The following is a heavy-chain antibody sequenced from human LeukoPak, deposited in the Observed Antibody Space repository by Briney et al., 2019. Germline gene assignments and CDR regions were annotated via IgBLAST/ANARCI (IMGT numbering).Heavy chain of an antibody. CDR2: IKQDGSEK. CDR3: ARDNYDSSGPYYFDY. CDR1: GFTFSSHW. J-gene: IGHJ4*02. V-gene: IGHV3-7*01. D-gene: IGHD3-22*01. Sequence: GGSLRLSCADSGFTFSSHWMSWVRQAPGRGLEWVANIKQDGSEKYYLDSVKGRFTISRDNARNSLYLQMNSLRAEDTAVYYCARDNYDSSGPYYFDYWGQGTLVTVSS.